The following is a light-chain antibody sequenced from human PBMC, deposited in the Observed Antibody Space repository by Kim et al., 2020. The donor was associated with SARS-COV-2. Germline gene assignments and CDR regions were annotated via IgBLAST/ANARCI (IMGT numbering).Light chain of an antibody. CDR3: QQSYSTPYT. CDR1: QSISSF. CDR2: AAS. V-gene: IGKV1-39*01. J-gene: IGKJ2*01. Sequence: DIQMTQSPSSLSASVGDRVTITCRAGQSISSFLNWYQQKPGKAPNLLIYAASSLQSGVPSRFSGSGSGTHFTLTISSLQPEDFATYYCQQSYSTPYTFGQGTKLEI.